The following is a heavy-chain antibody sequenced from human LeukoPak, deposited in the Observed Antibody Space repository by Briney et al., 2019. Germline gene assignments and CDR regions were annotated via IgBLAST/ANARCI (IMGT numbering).Heavy chain of an antibody. Sequence: GGSLRLSCAPSGFTFSNYYMSWIRQALGEGREWVSYISSGGSTIYYTDSVEGGFTLSRDNAKKSTCMYMYSVSGAGTAIYFIARDLVGPPGSWVDPWGQGPLVTVSA. CDR2: ISSGGSTI. D-gene: IGHD2-15*01. CDR1: GFTFSNYY. CDR3: ARDLVGPPGSWVDP. V-gene: IGHV3-11*04. J-gene: IGHJ5*02.